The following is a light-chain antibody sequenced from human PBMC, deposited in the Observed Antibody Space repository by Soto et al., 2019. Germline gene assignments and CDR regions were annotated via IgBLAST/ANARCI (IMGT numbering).Light chain of an antibody. V-gene: IGKV1-39*01. CDR3: QQSYSAPLT. CDR2: AAS. Sequence: DIPMTHSPSSLSASVVYIFTISLRASQNIFTYLNWYQQKPGKAPNLLIYAASNLQSGVPSRFSGSGSGTDFTLTISSLQREDFATYHCQQSYSAPLTFGQGTKVDI. CDR1: QNIFTY. J-gene: IGKJ1*01.